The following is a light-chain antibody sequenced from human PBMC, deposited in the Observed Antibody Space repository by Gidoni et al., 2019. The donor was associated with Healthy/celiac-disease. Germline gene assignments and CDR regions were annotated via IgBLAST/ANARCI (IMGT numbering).Light chain of an antibody. CDR3: QQYSNWPPVT. V-gene: IGKV3D-15*01. CDR2: GAS. Sequence: EIVMTQSPATLSVSPGERATLSCRASQCVSSNLAWYQQKPGQAPRLLIYGASTRATGIPARFSGSGSGTEFTLTISSLQSEDFAVYYCQQYSNWPPVTFGPGTKVDIK. J-gene: IGKJ3*01. CDR1: QCVSSN.